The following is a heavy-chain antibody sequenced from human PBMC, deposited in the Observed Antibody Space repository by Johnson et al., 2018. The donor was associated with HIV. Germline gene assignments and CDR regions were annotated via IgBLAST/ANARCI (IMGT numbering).Heavy chain of an antibody. CDR2: ISYDGSKK. V-gene: IGHV3-30-3*01. CDR1: GFTFSSYA. Sequence: HVQLVESGGGLVQPGGSLRLSCAASGFTFSSYAMHWVRQALGKGLEWVALISYDGSKKYYADSVKGRFTISRDNSKNSLYLKMNSLRAEDTALYYCAKDWRITYYNFWSGFLFDAFDIWGQGTMVTVSS. D-gene: IGHD3-3*01. CDR3: AKDWRITYYNFWSGFLFDAFDI. J-gene: IGHJ3*02.